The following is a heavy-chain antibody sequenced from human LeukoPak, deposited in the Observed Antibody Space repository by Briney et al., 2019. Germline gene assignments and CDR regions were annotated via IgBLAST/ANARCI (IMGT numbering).Heavy chain of an antibody. V-gene: IGHV5-51*01. CDR2: IYPGDSDT. CDR3: ARQSRSRDGYNYDYYYYMDV. J-gene: IGHJ6*03. D-gene: IGHD5-24*01. CDR1: GYSFTSYW. Sequence: GESLKISCKGSGYSFTSYWIGWVRQMPGKGLEWMGIIYPGDSDTRYSPSFQGQVTISADKSISTAYLQWSSLKASDTAMYYCARQSRSRDGYNYDYYYYMDVWGKGITVTISS.